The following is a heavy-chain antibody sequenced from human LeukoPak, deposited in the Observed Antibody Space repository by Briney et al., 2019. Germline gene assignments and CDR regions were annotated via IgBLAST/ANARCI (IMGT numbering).Heavy chain of an antibody. D-gene: IGHD6-19*01. J-gene: IGHJ4*02. CDR1: GYTLTGYY. CDR2: INPNTGAT. Sequence: ASVKVSCKASGYTLTGYYLHWVRQPPGQGLEGMGWINPNTGATHSAQKFQGRITMTRDTSISTAYMDLSRLRSDDTAVYYCARDRVGSGWPRPYYFEVWGQGTLVTVSS. CDR3: ARDRVGSGWPRPYYFEV. V-gene: IGHV1-2*02.